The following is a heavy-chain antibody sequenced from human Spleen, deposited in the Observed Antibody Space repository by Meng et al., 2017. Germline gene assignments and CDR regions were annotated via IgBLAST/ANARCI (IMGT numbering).Heavy chain of an antibody. J-gene: IGHJ4*02. CDR2: IYTSGST. CDR3: ARDTYYHGSGSYFDY. CDR1: GVSVSSYY. Sequence: QGEVGESGPGMVKPPETLSLNCTVAGVSVSSYYWSWIRQTAGKGLDWIGRIYTSGSTNYTPSLKSRVNMSVEMSKNQFSLKLNSVTAADTAVYYCARDTYYHGSGSYFDYWGQGTLVTVSS. D-gene: IGHD3-10*01. V-gene: IGHV4-4*07.